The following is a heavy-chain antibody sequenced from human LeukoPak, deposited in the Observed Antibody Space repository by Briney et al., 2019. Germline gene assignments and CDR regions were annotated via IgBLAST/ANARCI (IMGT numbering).Heavy chain of an antibody. D-gene: IGHD2-15*01. Sequence: SGGSLRLSCAASGFTFSSYGMHWVRQAPGKGLEWVAFIRYDGSNKYYADSVKGRFTISRDNSKNTLYLQMNSLRAEDTAVYYCAKATRDIVVVVAAIVNAFDIWGQGTMVTVSS. CDR1: GFTFSSYG. V-gene: IGHV3-30*02. CDR2: IRYDGSNK. CDR3: AKATRDIVVVVAAIVNAFDI. J-gene: IGHJ3*02.